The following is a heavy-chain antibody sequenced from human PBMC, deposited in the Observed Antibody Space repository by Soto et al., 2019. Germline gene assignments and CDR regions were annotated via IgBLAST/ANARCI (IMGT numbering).Heavy chain of an antibody. Sequence: SETLSLTCTVSGGSISSSSYYWGWIRQPPGKGLEWIGSIYYSGSTYYNPSLKSRVTISVDTSKNQFSLKLSSVTAADTAVYYCARRIGYCTNGVCSTIYWFDPWGQGTLVTVSS. D-gene: IGHD2-8*01. J-gene: IGHJ5*02. CDR2: IYYSGST. CDR3: ARRIGYCTNGVCSTIYWFDP. V-gene: IGHV4-39*01. CDR1: GGSISSSSYY.